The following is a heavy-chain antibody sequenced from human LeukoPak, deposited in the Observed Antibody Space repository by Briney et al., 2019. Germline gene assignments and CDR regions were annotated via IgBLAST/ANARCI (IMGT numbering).Heavy chain of an antibody. Sequence: GGSLRLSCAASGFTFSSYAMSWVRQAPGKGLEWVAVISYDGSNKYYADSVKGRFTTSRDNSKNTLYLQMNSLRAEDTAVYYCAREALPKYFDYWGQGTLVTVSS. D-gene: IGHD5/OR15-5a*01. V-gene: IGHV3-30-3*01. J-gene: IGHJ4*02. CDR2: ISYDGSNK. CDR1: GFTFSSYA. CDR3: AREALPKYFDY.